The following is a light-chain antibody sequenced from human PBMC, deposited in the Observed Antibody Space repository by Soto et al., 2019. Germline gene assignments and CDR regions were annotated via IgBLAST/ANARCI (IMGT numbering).Light chain of an antibody. CDR3: QQYNSYWT. J-gene: IGKJ1*01. V-gene: IGKV1-5*01. CDR2: DAS. CDR1: QSITTY. Sequence: DLQMPQFPSTRSASVGASVTITCRASQSITTYLTWYQQKPGKAPKLLIYDASSLQSGVPSRFSGSGSGTEFTLTISGLQPDDFATYYCQQYNSYWTFGQGTKVDIK.